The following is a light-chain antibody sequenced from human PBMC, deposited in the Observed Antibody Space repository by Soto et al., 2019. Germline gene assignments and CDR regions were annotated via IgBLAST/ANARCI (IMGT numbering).Light chain of an antibody. J-gene: IGKJ5*01. Sequence: IQLTQSPSSLSASIEDRVTITCRASQGISSDLAWYQQEPGKAPKLLIYAASTLHSGVPSRFSGSGSGTDFTLTISSLQPEDFATYYCQQLNTYPQITFGQGTRLEIK. CDR2: AAS. V-gene: IGKV1-9*01. CDR3: QQLNTYPQIT. CDR1: QGISSD.